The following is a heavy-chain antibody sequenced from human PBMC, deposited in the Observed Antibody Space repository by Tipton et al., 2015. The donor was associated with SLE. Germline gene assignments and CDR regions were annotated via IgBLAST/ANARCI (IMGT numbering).Heavy chain of an antibody. J-gene: IGHJ3*02. D-gene: IGHD3-22*01. CDR3: ARDPEYYYDSSGYFRDAFDI. CDR1: GGSISSYY. CDR2: IYYSGST. Sequence: LRLSCTVSGGSISSYYWSWIRQPPGKGLEWIGYIYYSGSTNYNPSLKSRVTISVDTSKNQFSLKLSSVTAADTAVYYCARDPEYYYDSSGYFRDAFDIWGQGTMVTVSS. V-gene: IGHV4-59*01.